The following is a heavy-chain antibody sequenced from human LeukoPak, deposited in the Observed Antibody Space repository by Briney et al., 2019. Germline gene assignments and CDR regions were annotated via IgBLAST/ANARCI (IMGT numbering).Heavy chain of an antibody. J-gene: IGHJ3*02. Sequence: APVTVSCTASGYTFTSYGISWVRQAPGQGLEWMGWISAYNGNTNYAQKLQGRVTMTTDTSTSTAYMELRSLRSDDTAVYYCARAGRYFDWLRAFDIWGQGTMVTVSS. CDR1: GYTFTSYG. CDR2: ISAYNGNT. D-gene: IGHD3-9*01. V-gene: IGHV1-18*01. CDR3: ARAGRYFDWLRAFDI.